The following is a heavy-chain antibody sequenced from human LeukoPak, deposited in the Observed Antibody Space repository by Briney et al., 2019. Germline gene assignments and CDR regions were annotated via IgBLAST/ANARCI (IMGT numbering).Heavy chain of an antibody. CDR2: ISGSGGST. Sequence: GGSLRLSFAASGFTFSSYAMSWVRQAPGKGLEWVSAISGSGGSTYYADSVKGRFTISRDNSKNTLYLQMNSLRAEDTAVYYCAKWARYCTNGVCSYYYYYYMDVWGKGTTVTVSS. CDR3: AKWARYCTNGVCSYYYYYYMDV. J-gene: IGHJ6*03. D-gene: IGHD2-8*01. CDR1: GFTFSSYA. V-gene: IGHV3-23*01.